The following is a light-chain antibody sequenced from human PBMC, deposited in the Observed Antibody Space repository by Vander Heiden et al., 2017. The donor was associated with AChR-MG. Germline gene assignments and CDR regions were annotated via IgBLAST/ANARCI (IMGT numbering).Light chain of an antibody. Sequence: QSVLTQPPSVSGAPGQRVTISCTGSSSNIGAGFDVHWYQHLPGTAPNLLIYGNSNRPSGVPDRFSGSKSGTSASLAITGLQAEDEADYYCQSYDSSLSGPWVFGAGTKLTVL. J-gene: IGLJ3*02. CDR2: GNS. CDR3: QSYDSSLSGPWV. V-gene: IGLV1-40*01. CDR1: SSNIGAGFD.